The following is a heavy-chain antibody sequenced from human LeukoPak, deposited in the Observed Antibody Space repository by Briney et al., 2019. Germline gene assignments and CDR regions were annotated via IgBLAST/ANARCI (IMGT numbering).Heavy chain of an antibody. V-gene: IGHV7-4-1*02. Sequence: ASVKVSCKASGYTFTSYAVNWVRQAPGQGLEWMGWINTNTGNPTYAQGFTGRFVFSLDTSVSTAYLQISSLKAEDTAVYYCARGYDYIWGSYRYTQFDYWGQGTLVTVSS. CDR3: ARGYDYIWGSYRYTQFDY. CDR1: GYTFTSYA. D-gene: IGHD3-16*02. J-gene: IGHJ4*02. CDR2: INTNTGNP.